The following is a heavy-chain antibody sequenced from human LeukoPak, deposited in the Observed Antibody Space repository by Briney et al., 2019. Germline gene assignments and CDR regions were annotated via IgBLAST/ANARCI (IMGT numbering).Heavy chain of an antibody. V-gene: IGHV4-59*08. CDR3: ARTTTAMVLGYAFDI. CDR1: GGSISSYY. D-gene: IGHD5-18*01. CDR2: IYYSGST. J-gene: IGHJ3*02. Sequence: SETLSLTCTVSGGSISSYYWSWIRQPPGKGLEWNGYIYYSGSTNYNPSLKSRVTISVDTSKNQFSLKLSSVTAADTAVYYCARTTTAMVLGYAFDIWGQGTMVTVSS.